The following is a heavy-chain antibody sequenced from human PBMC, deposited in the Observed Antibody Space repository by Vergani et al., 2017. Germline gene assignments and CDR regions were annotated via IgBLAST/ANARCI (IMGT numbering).Heavy chain of an antibody. D-gene: IGHD6-13*01. J-gene: IGHJ6*02. CDR2: INHSGST. CDR3: ARVSSWNIWGIYGMDV. V-gene: IGHV4-34*01. CDR1: GGSFSGYY. Sequence: QVQLQQWGAGLLKPSETLSLTCAVYGGSFSGYYWSWIRQPPGKGLEWIGEINHSGSTNYNPSLKSRVTISVDTSKNQFSLKLSSVTAADTAVYYCARVSSWNIWGIYGMDVWGQGTTVTVSS.